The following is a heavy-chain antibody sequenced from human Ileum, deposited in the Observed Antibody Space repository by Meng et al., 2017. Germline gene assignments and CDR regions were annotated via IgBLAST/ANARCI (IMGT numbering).Heavy chain of an antibody. CDR3: AREGAYNGGDY. J-gene: IGHJ4*02. CDR1: GYTFTTYG. Sequence: QDQPVQSGAEVKKPGASVKVSCKASGYTFTTYGISWVRQAPGQRLEWMGWMNTDKGNTNYAQKFQGRVTMTRDTSTSTAYMELRSLRSDDTAVYYCAREGAYNGGDYWGQGTLVTVSS. V-gene: IGHV1-18*01. D-gene: IGHD1-1*01. CDR2: MNTDKGNT.